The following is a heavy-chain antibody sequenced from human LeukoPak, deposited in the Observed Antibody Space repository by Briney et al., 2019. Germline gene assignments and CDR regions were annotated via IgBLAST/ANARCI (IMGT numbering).Heavy chain of an antibody. CDR2: INHSGST. D-gene: IGHD3-9*01. J-gene: IGHJ6*03. CDR3: ARGRSYDILTGYSYYYYYMDV. V-gene: IGHV4-34*01. CDR1: GASFSGYY. Sequence: SETLSLTCAVYGASFSGYYWSWIRQPPGKGLEWIGEINHSGSTNYNPSLKSRVTISVDTSKNQFSLKLSSVTAADTAVYYCARGRSYDILTGYSYYYYYMDVWGKGTTVTISS.